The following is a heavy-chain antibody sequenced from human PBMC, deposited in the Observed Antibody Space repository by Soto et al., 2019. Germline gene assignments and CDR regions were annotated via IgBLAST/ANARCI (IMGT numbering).Heavy chain of an antibody. V-gene: IGHV4-39*07. CDR1: GGSISSSSYY. D-gene: IGHD2-2*01. Sequence: QLQLQESGPGLVKPSETLSLTCTVSGGSISSSSYYWGWIRQPPGKGLEGIGSIYYSGSTYYNPSLKGRVSIAVDRSKNQFSLQLCSVTAAHTAVYYCAGSTALFWFDPWGQGTLVTVSS. CDR2: IYYSGST. J-gene: IGHJ5*02. CDR3: AGSTALFWFDP.